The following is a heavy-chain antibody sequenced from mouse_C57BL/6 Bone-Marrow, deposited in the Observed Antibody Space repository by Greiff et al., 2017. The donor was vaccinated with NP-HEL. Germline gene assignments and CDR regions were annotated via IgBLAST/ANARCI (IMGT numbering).Heavy chain of an antibody. CDR3: ARKDYYGSSYWYFDV. V-gene: IGHV2-9-1*01. CDR1: GFSLTSYA. Sequence: QVHVKQSGPGLVAPSQSLSITCTVSGFSLTSYAISWVRQPPGKGLEWLGVIWTGGGTNYNSALNSRLSISKDNSKSQVFLKMNSLQTDDTARYDCARKDYYGSSYWYFDVWGTGTTVTVSS. J-gene: IGHJ1*03. CDR2: IWTGGGT. D-gene: IGHD1-1*01.